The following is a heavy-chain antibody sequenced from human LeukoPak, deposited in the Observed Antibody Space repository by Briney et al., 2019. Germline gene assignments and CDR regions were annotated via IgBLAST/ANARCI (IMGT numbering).Heavy chain of an antibody. J-gene: IGHJ4*02. CDR2: ISSSSYI. D-gene: IGHD1-26*01. Sequence: GGSLRLSCAASGFTFSSYSMNWVRQAPGKGLEWVSSISSSSYIYYADSVKGRFTISRDNAKNSLYLQMNSLRAEDTAVYYCASPAGLVSWYRFDYWGQGTLVTVSS. V-gene: IGHV3-21*01. CDR3: ASPAGLVSWYRFDY. CDR1: GFTFSSYS.